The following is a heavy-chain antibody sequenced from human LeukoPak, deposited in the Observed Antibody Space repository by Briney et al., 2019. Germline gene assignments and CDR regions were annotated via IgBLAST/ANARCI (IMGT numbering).Heavy chain of an antibody. Sequence: PSETLSLTCAVYGGSFSGYYWSWIRHPPGKGLEWIGEINHSGSTNYNPSLKSRVTISVDTSKNQFSLKLSSVTAADTAVYYCARGGPIAAAPKSFDYWGQGTLVTVSS. V-gene: IGHV4-34*01. CDR1: GGSFSGYY. J-gene: IGHJ4*02. CDR3: ARGGPIAAAPKSFDY. CDR2: INHSGST. D-gene: IGHD6-13*01.